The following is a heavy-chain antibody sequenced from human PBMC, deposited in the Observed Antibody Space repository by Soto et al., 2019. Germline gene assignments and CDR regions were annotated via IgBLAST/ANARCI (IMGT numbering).Heavy chain of an antibody. J-gene: IGHJ3*02. CDR2: INPNSGGT. V-gene: IGHV1-2*04. CDR3: ARGRGSYDYIWGSYRQHDAFDI. CDR1: GYTFTGYY. D-gene: IGHD3-16*02. Sequence: QVQLVQSGAKVKKPGASVKVSCKASGYTFTGYYMHWVRQAPGQGLEWMGWINPNSGGTNYAQKFQGWVTMTRDTSISTAYMELSRLRSDDTAVYYCARGRGSYDYIWGSYRQHDAFDIWGQGTMVTVSS.